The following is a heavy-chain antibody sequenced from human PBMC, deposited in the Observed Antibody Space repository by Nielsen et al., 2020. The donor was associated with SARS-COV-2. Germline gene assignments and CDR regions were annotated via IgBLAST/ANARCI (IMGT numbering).Heavy chain of an antibody. CDR2: ISWNSGSI. D-gene: IGHD1-26*01. Sequence: SLKISCAASGFTFDDYAMHWVRQAPGKGLEWVSGISWNSGSIGYADSVKGRFTISRDNAKNSLYLQMNSLRAEDTALYYCAKLPLWELPQDYKDYWGQGTLVTVSS. CDR3: AKLPLWELPQDYKDY. J-gene: IGHJ4*02. CDR1: GFTFDDYA. V-gene: IGHV3-9*01.